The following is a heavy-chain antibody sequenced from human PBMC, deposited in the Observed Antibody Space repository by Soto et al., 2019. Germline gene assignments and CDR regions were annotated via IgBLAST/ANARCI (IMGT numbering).Heavy chain of an antibody. Sequence: GGSLRLSCAASGFTFSDYYMSWIRQAPGKGLEWVSYISSSSSYTNYADSVKGRFTISRDNAKNSLYLQMNSLRAEDTAVYYCAGGVVPPANFDYWGQGTLVTVSS. J-gene: IGHJ4*02. CDR3: AGGVVPPANFDY. CDR2: ISSSSSYT. V-gene: IGHV3-11*06. CDR1: GFTFSDYY. D-gene: IGHD2-2*01.